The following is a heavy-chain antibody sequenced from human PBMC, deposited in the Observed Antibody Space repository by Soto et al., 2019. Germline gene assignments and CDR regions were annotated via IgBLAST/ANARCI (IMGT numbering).Heavy chain of an antibody. J-gene: IGHJ6*02. CDR1: GGTFSSYA. V-gene: IGHV1-69*01. D-gene: IGHD2-15*01. CDR2: VIPIFGTA. Sequence: QVQLVPSGAEVKKPGSSVKVSCKAPGGTFSSYAISWVRQAPGQGLEWMGGVIPIFGTAKYAQKFQGRVTITADESTSTGYMELRSLRSEDTAVYYCARSQGGSSSLDIYYYYYYGMDVWGQGTTVTVSS. CDR3: ARSQGGSSSLDIYYYYYYGMDV.